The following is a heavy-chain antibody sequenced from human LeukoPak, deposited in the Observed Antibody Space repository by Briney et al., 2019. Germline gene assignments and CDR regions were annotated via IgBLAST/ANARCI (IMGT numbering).Heavy chain of an antibody. Sequence: PSETLSLTCSVSGGSISRYYWSWIRQPPGKGLEWIGYIYYTGSTNYNPSGTNYSPSLKSRVTISVDTSKNQFSLKLSSVTAADTALYYCARRRRYYFDYWGQGTLVTVSS. CDR3: ARRRRYYFDY. CDR2: IYYTGST. V-gene: IGHV4-59*01. CDR1: GGSISRYY. J-gene: IGHJ4*02.